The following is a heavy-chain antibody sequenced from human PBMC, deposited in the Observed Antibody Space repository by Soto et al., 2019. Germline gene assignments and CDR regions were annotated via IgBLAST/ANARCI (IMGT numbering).Heavy chain of an antibody. Sequence: EVQLLESGGGLVQPGGSLRLSCAASGFSFASYAMNWVRQTPGKGLEWVSSISGPGGSIYYADSVKARFTISRDNSNNTLYLQMNSLRAEDTAVYYCAKDLMVAPGDYFDYWGQGTLVTVSS. CDR1: GFSFASYA. V-gene: IGHV3-23*01. CDR2: ISGPGGSI. J-gene: IGHJ4*02. CDR3: AKDLMVAPGDYFDY. D-gene: IGHD2-8*01.